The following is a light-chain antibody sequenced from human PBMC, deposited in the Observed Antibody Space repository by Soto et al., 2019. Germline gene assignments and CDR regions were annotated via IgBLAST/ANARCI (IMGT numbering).Light chain of an antibody. V-gene: IGKV1-5*01. J-gene: IGKJ5*01. CDR1: QSISDW. CDR2: ATS. CDR3: QQHNSFSIT. Sequence: DIQMTQSPSTLSASVGGRVTITCRASQSISDWLAWYQQKPGKAPKLLIYATSTLQSGVPSRFSGSGSGTEFTLTINSLQADDFATYYCQQHNSFSITFGQGTRLEIK.